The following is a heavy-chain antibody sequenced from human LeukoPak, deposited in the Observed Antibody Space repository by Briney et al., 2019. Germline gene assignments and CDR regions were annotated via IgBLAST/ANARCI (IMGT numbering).Heavy chain of an antibody. CDR2: ISWNSGCI. D-gene: IGHD2-2*02. CDR1: GFTFDDYA. V-gene: IGHV3-9*01. Sequence: GGSLRLSCAASGFTFDDYAMHWVRQAPGKGLEWVSGISWNSGCIGYADSVKGRFTISRDNAKNSLYLQMNSLRAEDTALYYCTKDMAPVVVPAAIEDYYYGMDVWGQGTTVTVSS. J-gene: IGHJ6*02. CDR3: TKDMAPVVVPAAIEDYYYGMDV.